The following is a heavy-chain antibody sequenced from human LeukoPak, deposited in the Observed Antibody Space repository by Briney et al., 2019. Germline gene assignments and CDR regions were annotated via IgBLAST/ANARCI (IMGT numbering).Heavy chain of an antibody. D-gene: IGHD5-18*01. CDR2: IIPIFGTA. CDR1: GGTFISYA. Sequence: SVKVSCKASGGTFISYAISWVRQAPGQGLEWMGGIIPIFGTANYAQKFQGRVTITADKSTSTAYMELSSLRSEDTAVYYCARGKAVDTAMVFYYWGQGTLVTVSS. V-gene: IGHV1-69*06. J-gene: IGHJ4*02. CDR3: ARGKAVDTAMVFYY.